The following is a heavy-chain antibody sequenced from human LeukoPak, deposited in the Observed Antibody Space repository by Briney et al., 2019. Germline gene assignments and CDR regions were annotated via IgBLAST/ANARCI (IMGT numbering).Heavy chain of an antibody. V-gene: IGHV4-61*02. CDR2: VSSSGTT. Sequence: SETLSLTCTVSGGSISSGTYYWTWIRQPAGKGLEWIGRVSSSGTTNYNPYNPSLKSRVTISVDTSKNQFSLELSSVTAADTAVYYCARVRGRGPQTSSGGSYYYYYGMDVWGQGTTVTVSS. CDR3: ARVRGRGPQTSSGGSYYYYYGMDV. CDR1: GGSISSGTYY. J-gene: IGHJ6*02. D-gene: IGHD2-15*01.